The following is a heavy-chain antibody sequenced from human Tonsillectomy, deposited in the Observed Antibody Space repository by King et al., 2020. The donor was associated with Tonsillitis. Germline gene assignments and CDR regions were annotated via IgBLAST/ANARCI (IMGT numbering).Heavy chain of an antibody. CDR1: GGSISSVNYQ. Sequence: LQLQESGPGLVKPSQTLSLTCTVSGGSISSVNYQWSWIRQPPGKGLEWIGYIYYSGTTYYNPSLKSRVTISVDTSKNQFSLKLSSMTAADTAVYYCARVGGGCSGGSCYSWFDPWGQGTLVTVSS. CDR3: ARVGGGCSGGSCYSWFDP. D-gene: IGHD2-15*01. V-gene: IGHV4-30-4*01. CDR2: IYYSGTT. J-gene: IGHJ5*02.